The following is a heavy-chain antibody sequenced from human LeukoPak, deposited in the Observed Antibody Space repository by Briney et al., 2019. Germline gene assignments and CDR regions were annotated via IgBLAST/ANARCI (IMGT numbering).Heavy chain of an antibody. V-gene: IGHV4-30-4*01. CDR2: MYYSGST. D-gene: IGHD3-22*01. CDR3: ARPYYYDSRIDP. J-gene: IGHJ5*02. Sequence: SETLSLTCTVSGGSISSGDYYWSWIRQPPGKGLEWIGYMYYSGSTYYNPSLKSRATISVDTSKNQFSLKLSSVSAADTAVYYCARPYYYDSRIDPWGQGTLVTVSS. CDR1: GGSISSGDYY.